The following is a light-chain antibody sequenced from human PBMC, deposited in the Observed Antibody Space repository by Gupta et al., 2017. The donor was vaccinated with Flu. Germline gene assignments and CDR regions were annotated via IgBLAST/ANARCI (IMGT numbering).Light chain of an antibody. CDR3: QQYYSTPQT. J-gene: IGKJ3*01. CDR2: WAS. CDR1: QSVLYSSNNKNY. V-gene: IGKV4-1*01. Sequence: DIVMSQPRDSLAVSLGGTATSNCKSSQSVLYSSNNKNYLAWYQQKPGQPPKLLIYWASTRESGVPDRFSGSGSGTDFTLTISSRQAEDVAVYYCQQYYSTPQTFGPGTKVDIK.